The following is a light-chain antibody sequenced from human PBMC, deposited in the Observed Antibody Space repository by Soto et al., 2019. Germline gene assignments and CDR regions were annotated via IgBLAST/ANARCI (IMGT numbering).Light chain of an antibody. V-gene: IGKV3-15*01. Sequence: EIVMTQSPATLSVSPGGRATLSCRASQSISDTLAWYQQKPGQAPRLLIYGASRRATGFPARFSGSGSGTEFTLTISSLQPDDFATYYCQQYNTYRAFGQGTKVDI. J-gene: IGKJ1*01. CDR1: QSISDT. CDR3: QQYNTYRA. CDR2: GAS.